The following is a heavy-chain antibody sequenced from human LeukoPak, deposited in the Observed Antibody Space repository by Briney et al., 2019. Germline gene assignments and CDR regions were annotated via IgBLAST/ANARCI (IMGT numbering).Heavy chain of an antibody. V-gene: IGHV1-18*01. CDR2: ISAYNGNT. J-gene: IGHJ4*02. D-gene: IGHD3-3*01. Sequence: ASVKVSCKASGYTFTSYGISWVRQAPGQGLEWMGWISAYNGNTNYAQKLQGRVTMTADTSTSTAYMELRSLRSDDTAVYYCARAKKHTTIFGVVITYYFDYWGQGTLVTVSS. CDR1: GYTFTSYG. CDR3: ARAKKHTTIFGVVITYYFDY.